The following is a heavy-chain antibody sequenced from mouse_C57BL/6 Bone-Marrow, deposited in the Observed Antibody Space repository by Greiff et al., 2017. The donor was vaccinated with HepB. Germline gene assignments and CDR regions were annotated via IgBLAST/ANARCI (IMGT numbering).Heavy chain of an antibody. D-gene: IGHD1-1*01. CDR3: ARGPTVVAPYWYFDV. J-gene: IGHJ1*03. Sequence: VQLKESGPVLVKPGPSVKISCKASGFTFTDYYMHWVKQSHGKSLEWIGLVYPYNGGTSYNQKFKGKATLTVYTSSSTAYMELNSLTSEDSAVYYCARGPTVVAPYWYFDVWGTGTTVTVSS. CDR1: GFTFTDYY. CDR2: VYPYNGGT. V-gene: IGHV1-36*01.